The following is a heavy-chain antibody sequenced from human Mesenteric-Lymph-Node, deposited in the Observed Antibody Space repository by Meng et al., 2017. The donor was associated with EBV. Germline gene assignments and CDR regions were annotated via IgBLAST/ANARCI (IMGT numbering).Heavy chain of an antibody. Sequence: RREPGPGLVIPPGTLSLTCVVSGGSISISNWWSWFRQSPGKGLEWIGQIYHNGDTNYNPSLKSRVLISVDKSKNQFSLRLNSVTAADTAVYYCARWKRRDDYNLQYYFDYWGQGTLVTVSS. CDR3: ARWKRRDDYNLQYYFDY. CDR2: IYHNGDT. J-gene: IGHJ4*02. V-gene: IGHV4-4*03. CDR1: GGSISISNW. D-gene: IGHD5-24*01.